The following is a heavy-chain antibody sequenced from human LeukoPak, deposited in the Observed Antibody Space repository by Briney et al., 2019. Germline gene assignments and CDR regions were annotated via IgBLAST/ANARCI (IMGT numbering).Heavy chain of an antibody. J-gene: IGHJ3*02. CDR2: IIGSGGST. V-gene: IGHV3-23*01. Sequence: GGSLRLSCAASGFTFSSYAMSWVRQAPGKGLEWVSAIIGSGGSTYYADSVKGRFTISRDNSKNTLYLQMNSLRAEDTAVYYCAKTYCSSTSCYRYDAFDIWGQGTMDTVSS. D-gene: IGHD2-2*01. CDR1: GFTFSSYA. CDR3: AKTYCSSTSCYRYDAFDI.